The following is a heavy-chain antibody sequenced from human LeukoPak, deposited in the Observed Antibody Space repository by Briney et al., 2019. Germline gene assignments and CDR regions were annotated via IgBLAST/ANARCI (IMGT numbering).Heavy chain of an antibody. V-gene: IGHV1-2*06. D-gene: IGHD5-24*01. CDR2: INPNSGGT. J-gene: IGHJ4*02. CDR3: ARGDGYLIPGFDY. CDR1: GYTFTGYY. Sequence: ASVKVSCKASGYTFTGYYMHWVRQAPGQGLEWMGRINPNSGGTNYAQKFQGRVTMTRDTSTSTAYMELSRLRSDDTAVYYCARGDGYLIPGFDYWGQGTLVTVSS.